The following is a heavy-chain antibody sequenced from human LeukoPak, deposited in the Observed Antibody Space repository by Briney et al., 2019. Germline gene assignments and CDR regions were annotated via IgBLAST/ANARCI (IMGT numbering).Heavy chain of an antibody. J-gene: IGHJ4*02. CDR1: GFTFNTYG. CDR2: ISGSGGAT. Sequence: SGGSLRLSCAASGFTFNTYGMSWVRQAPGKGLEWVSGISGSGGATYYADSVKGRFTISRDNSKNTLYLQMNSLRAEDTAVYYCARLFYYDTSGLWEYFDCWGQGTLVTVSS. D-gene: IGHD3-22*01. CDR3: ARLFYYDTSGLWEYFDC. V-gene: IGHV3-23*01.